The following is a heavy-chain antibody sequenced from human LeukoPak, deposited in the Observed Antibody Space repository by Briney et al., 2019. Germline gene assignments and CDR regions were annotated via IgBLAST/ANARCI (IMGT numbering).Heavy chain of an antibody. Sequence: PGGSLRLSCAAFGFTFSGSAIHWVRQASGKGLEWVGRIKTKTNSYATAYAASVKGRFTISRDDAKNTAYLQMNSLKSEDTAVYYCTIEYSSSWYLDYWGQGTLVTVSS. J-gene: IGHJ4*02. CDR2: IKTKTNSYAT. CDR3: TIEYSSSWYLDY. CDR1: GFTFSGSA. D-gene: IGHD6-13*01. V-gene: IGHV3-73*01.